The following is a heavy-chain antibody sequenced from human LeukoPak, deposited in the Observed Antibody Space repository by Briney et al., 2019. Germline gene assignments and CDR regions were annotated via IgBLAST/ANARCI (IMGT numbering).Heavy chain of an antibody. CDR1: GYIFSAYW. V-gene: IGHV5-51*01. Sequence: GESLKISCRTSGYIFSAYWIGWVRHMPGRGLEWMGIIYPSDSDIKYSPSFQGHVTISADKSINTAYLQWSSPKASDSAMYYCARQAYCSGDSCFSFLDPFDIWGQGTMVTVSS. J-gene: IGHJ3*02. D-gene: IGHD2-15*01. CDR2: IYPSDSDI. CDR3: ARQAYCSGDSCFSFLDPFDI.